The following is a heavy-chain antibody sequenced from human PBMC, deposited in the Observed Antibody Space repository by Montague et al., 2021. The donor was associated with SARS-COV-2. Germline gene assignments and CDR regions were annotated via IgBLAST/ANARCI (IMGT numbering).Heavy chain of an antibody. Sequence: SETLSLTCTVSGVSISSYYWTWIRQPPGKGLEWIGFIYYSGSTNYNPSLKSRVTISVDTSKNQFSLKLSSVTAPDTAVYYCAKQALTRYCTSTTCFGAAFDIWGQGTMVTVSS. CDR1: GVSISSYY. D-gene: IGHD2-2*01. V-gene: IGHV4-59*08. J-gene: IGHJ3*02. CDR2: IYYSGST. CDR3: AKQALTRYCTSTTCFGAAFDI.